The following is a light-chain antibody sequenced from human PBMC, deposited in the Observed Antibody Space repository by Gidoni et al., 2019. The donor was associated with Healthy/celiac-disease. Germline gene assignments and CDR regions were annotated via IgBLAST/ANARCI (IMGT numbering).Light chain of an antibody. Sequence: CRASQSLSSWLAWYQQKPGKAPKLLIYKASSLESGVPSRFSGSGSGTEFTLTISSLQPDDVATYYCQQYNSYPWTFGQGTKVEIK. CDR1: QSLSSW. V-gene: IGKV1-5*03. CDR3: QQYNSYPWT. CDR2: KAS. J-gene: IGKJ1*01.